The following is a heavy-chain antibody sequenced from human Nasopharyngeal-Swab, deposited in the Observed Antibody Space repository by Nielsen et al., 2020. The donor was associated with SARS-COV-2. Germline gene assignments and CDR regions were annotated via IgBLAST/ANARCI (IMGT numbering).Heavy chain of an antibody. V-gene: IGHV3-30*04. Sequence: GGSLRLSCAASGFTFSSYAMHWVRQVPGKGLEWVAVISYDGSNKYYADSVKGRFTISRDNSKNTLYLQMNSLRAEDTAVYYCARGYFDLWGRGTLVTVSS. CDR1: GFTFSSYA. CDR2: ISYDGSNK. CDR3: ARGYFDL. J-gene: IGHJ2*01.